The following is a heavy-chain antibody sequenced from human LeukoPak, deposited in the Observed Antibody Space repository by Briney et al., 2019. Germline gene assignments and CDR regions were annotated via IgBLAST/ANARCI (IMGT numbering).Heavy chain of an antibody. CDR1: GVSISSSTYF. J-gene: IGHJ5*02. V-gene: IGHV4-39*07. Sequence: SETLSLTCTVSGVSISSSTYFWAWIRQPPGKGLEWVGSIYSSGSTYYNPSLKSRVTISVDTSKNQFSLKLRSVTAADTTVYFCARYYISPVGFTWFDPWGQGTLVTVSS. D-gene: IGHD3-10*01. CDR2: IYSSGST. CDR3: ARYYISPVGFTWFDP.